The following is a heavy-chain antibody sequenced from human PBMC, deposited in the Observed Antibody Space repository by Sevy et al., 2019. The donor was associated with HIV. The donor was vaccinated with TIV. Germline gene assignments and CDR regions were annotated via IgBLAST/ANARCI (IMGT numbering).Heavy chain of an antibody. CDR3: ARGPADGSYDYFDY. CDR2: VSGSSNYI. V-gene: IGHV3-21*06. J-gene: IGHJ4*02. Sequence: GGSLRLSCAASGFTFSRYNMNWVRQAPGKGLEWVSSVSGSSNYIYYAESLKGRFIISRDNAKDTLYLQMNSLRADDTAVYYCARGPADGSYDYFDYWGQGTLVTVSS. CDR1: GFTFSRYN. D-gene: IGHD1-26*01.